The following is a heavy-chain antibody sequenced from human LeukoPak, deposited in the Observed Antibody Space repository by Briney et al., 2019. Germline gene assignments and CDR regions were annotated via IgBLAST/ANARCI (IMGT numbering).Heavy chain of an antibody. V-gene: IGHV4-34*01. CDR2: INHSGST. CDR1: GGSFSGYY. J-gene: IGHJ4*02. CDR3: AIRGYGSGSYPPPSYFDY. D-gene: IGHD3-10*01. Sequence: SETLSLTCAVYGGSFSGYYWSWIRQPPGKGLGWIGEINHSGSTNYKSSLKSRVTISVDTSKNQFSLKLSSVTAADTAVYYCAIRGYGSGSYPPPSYFDYWGQGTLVTVSS.